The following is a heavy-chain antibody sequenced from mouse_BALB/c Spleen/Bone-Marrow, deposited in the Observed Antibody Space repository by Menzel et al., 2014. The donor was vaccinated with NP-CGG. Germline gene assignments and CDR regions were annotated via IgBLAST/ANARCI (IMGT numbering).Heavy chain of an antibody. Sequence: EVHLVESGGGLVKPGGSLKLSCAASGFTFSTYAMPWVRQTPEKRLEWVASISNGGSTYYQDSVKGRFTISRDNARNILYLQMSSLRSEDTAMYYCARAPQLLYYFDYWGQGTTLTVSS. V-gene: IGHV5-6-5*01. CDR2: ISNGGST. D-gene: IGHD4-1*02. CDR1: GFTFSTYA. J-gene: IGHJ2*01. CDR3: ARAPQLLYYFDY.